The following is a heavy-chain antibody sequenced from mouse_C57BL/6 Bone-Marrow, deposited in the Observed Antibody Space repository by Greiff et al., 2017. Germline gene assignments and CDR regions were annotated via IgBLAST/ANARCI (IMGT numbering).Heavy chain of an antibody. D-gene: IGHD1-1*01. J-gene: IGHJ4*01. CDR1: GFTFSSYG. Sequence: EVMLVESGGDLVKPGGSLKLSCAASGFTFSSYGMSWVRQTPDKRLEWVATISSGASYTYYPDSVKGRFTISRDNAKNTLYLQMSSLKSEDTAMYYCARRDYSYAMDYWGQGTSVTVSS. CDR3: ARRDYSYAMDY. V-gene: IGHV5-6*02. CDR2: ISSGASYT.